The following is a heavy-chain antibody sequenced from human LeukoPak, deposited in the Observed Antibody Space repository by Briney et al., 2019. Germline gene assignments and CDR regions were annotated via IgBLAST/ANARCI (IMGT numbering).Heavy chain of an antibody. J-gene: IGHJ6*02. Sequence: PERSLRLSCAASGFTFSSYWMHLVRKAPGNWLTWVTPTNSNGSSTNYADSVKGRFTISRDNAKNTLYLQMNSLRTEDTAVYYCARAQYYDSTTAGGMDVWGQGTTVTVSS. CDR3: ARAQYYDSTTAGGMDV. V-gene: IGHV3-74*01. D-gene: IGHD3-22*01. CDR1: GFTFSSYW. CDR2: TNSNGSST.